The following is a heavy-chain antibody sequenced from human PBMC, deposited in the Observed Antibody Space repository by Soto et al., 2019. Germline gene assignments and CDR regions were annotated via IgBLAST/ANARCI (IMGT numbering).Heavy chain of an antibody. D-gene: IGHD6-13*01. Sequence: EVQLVESGGGLVQPGGSLRLSCAASGFTFSSYSMNWVRQAPGKGLEWVSYISSSSSTIYYADSVKGRFTISRDNAKNSLYLQMNSLRDEDTAVYYCARARESPIAAAGTLDYWGQGTLVTVSS. CDR2: ISSSSSTI. J-gene: IGHJ4*02. V-gene: IGHV3-48*02. CDR3: ARARESPIAAAGTLDY. CDR1: GFTFSSYS.